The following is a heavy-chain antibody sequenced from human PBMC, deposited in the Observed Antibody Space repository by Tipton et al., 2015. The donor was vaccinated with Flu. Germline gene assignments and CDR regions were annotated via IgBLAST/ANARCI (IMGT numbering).Heavy chain of an antibody. Sequence: SLRLSCAASGFTSGDYAMHWVRQAPGKGLEWVSGVSWNSGAIAYVDSVKGRFTISRDNAKNSLYLQMNSLRAEDTALYYCAKGGITTYPLGGFDIWGQGTMVTVSA. CDR3: AKGGITTYPLGGFDI. V-gene: IGHV3-9*02. J-gene: IGHJ3*02. D-gene: IGHD1/OR15-1a*01. CDR2: VSWNSGAI. CDR1: GFTSGDYA.